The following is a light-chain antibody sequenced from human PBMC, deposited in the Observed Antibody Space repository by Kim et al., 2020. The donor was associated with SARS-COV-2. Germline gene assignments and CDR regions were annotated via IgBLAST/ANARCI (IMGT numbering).Light chain of an antibody. J-gene: IGKJ5*01. V-gene: IGKV1-33*01. CDR1: QDVSIY. CDR2: DAS. Sequence: DIQMTQSPSSLSASVGDRVTITCQARQDVSIYLNWYRQKPGKATELLIYDASNLETGVPSRFSGSGSGTDFSFTISSLQPEDIATYYCKHYGDLPTTFGKGTRLEIK. CDR3: KHYGDLPTT.